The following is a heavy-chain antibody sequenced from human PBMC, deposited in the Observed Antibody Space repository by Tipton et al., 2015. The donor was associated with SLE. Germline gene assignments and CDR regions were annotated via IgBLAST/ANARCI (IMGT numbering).Heavy chain of an antibody. CDR1: GGSFSDYS. CDR2: INHSGST. J-gene: IGHJ4*02. D-gene: IGHD2-8*01. CDR3: ARDCTTGVCYTTSFDY. V-gene: IGHV4-34*01. Sequence: TLSLTCAVYGGSFSDYSWSWIRQPPGKGLEWIGEINHSGSTNYNPSLKSRVTISIDTSKNHFSLRRSSVTAADTAVYYCARDCTTGVCYTTSFDYWGQGTLVTVSP.